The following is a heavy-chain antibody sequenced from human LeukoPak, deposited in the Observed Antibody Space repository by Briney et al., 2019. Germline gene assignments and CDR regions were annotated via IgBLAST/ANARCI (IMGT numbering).Heavy chain of an antibody. V-gene: IGHV3-30*18. Sequence: GRSLRLSCAASGFTFSSYGMHWVRQAPGKGLEWVAVISYDGGNKYYADSVKGRFTISRDNSKNTLYLQMNSLRAEDTAVYYCAKDRGSGSTELDYWGQGTLVTVSS. D-gene: IGHD3-10*01. CDR3: AKDRGSGSTELDY. CDR2: ISYDGGNK. CDR1: GFTFSSYG. J-gene: IGHJ4*02.